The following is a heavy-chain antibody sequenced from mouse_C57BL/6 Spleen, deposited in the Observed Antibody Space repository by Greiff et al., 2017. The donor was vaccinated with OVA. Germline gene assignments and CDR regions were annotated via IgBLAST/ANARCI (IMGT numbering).Heavy chain of an antibody. Sequence: VQLKQSGPGLVKPSQSLSLTCSVTGYSITSGYYWNWLRQFPGNKLEWMGYISYDGSNNYNPSLKNRISITRDTSKHQFFLKLNSVTTEDTATYYCARVTTVVVGYYFDYWGQGTTLTVSS. J-gene: IGHJ2*01. CDR3: ARVTTVVVGYYFDY. CDR1: GYSITSGYY. V-gene: IGHV3-6*01. D-gene: IGHD1-1*01. CDR2: ISYDGSN.